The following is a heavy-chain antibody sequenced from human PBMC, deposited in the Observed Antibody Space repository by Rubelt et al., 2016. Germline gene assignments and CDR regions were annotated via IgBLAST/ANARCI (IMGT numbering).Heavy chain of an antibody. CDR1: GSTFSSYA. CDR3: AREITPADLD. Sequence: QVQLVESGGGVVQPGRSLRLSCAASGSTFSSYAMHWFRQAPGKGLERVAVISYDGSNKYYADSVKGRFTSARDNSKNTLYLHMASLGAEDTAGYYCAREITPADLDWGQGTLVTVSS. D-gene: IGHD2-2*01. CDR2: ISYDGSNK. J-gene: IGHJ1*01. V-gene: IGHV3-30*04.